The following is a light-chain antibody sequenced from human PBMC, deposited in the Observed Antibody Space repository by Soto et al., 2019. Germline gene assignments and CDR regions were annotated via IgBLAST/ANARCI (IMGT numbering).Light chain of an antibody. CDR1: QSVSSSY. CDR2: GAS. Sequence: EIVLTQSPGTLSLSPGERVTLSCRASQSVSSSYLAWYQQKPGQAPRLLIYGASSRATGIPDRFSGSGSGTDFTLTISRLEPEDLAVYYCQQYGSSGGITFVPGTNVDIK. V-gene: IGKV3-20*01. CDR3: QQYGSSGGIT. J-gene: IGKJ3*01.